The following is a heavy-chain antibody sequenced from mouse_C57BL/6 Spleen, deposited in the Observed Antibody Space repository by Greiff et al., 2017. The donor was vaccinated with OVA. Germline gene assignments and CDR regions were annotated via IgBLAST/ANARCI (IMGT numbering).Heavy chain of an antibody. CDR1: GYAFSSSW. Sequence: VQLQQSGPELVKPGASVKISCKASGYAFSSSWMNWVKQRPGKGLEWIGRIYPGDGDTNYTGKFKGKATLTADKSSSTAYMQLSSLTSEDSAVYCCARWHYGSYYFDYWGQGTTLTVSS. V-gene: IGHV1-82*01. CDR3: ARWHYGSYYFDY. D-gene: IGHD1-1*01. J-gene: IGHJ2*01. CDR2: IYPGDGDT.